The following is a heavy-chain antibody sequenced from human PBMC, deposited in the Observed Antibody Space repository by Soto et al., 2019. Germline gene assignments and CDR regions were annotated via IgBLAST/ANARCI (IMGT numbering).Heavy chain of an antibody. CDR3: ATIGVSGYLAV. J-gene: IGHJ6*02. V-gene: IGHV4-59*12. Sequence: SETLSLTCTVSGGSISSYYWSWIRQPPGKGLEWIGYISHSGSTDYNPSLKSRLSISGDTSKKHFSLTLTSVTAADAAVYYCATIGVSGYLAVWGQGTTVTVSS. D-gene: IGHD3-16*02. CDR1: GGSISSYY. CDR2: ISHSGST.